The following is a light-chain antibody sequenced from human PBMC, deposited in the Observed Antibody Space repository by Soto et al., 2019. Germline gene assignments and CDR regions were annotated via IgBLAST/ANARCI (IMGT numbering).Light chain of an antibody. CDR3: QQSYNSPIT. CDR2: ATS. CDR1: RTIDNY. V-gene: IGKV1-39*01. Sequence: QMTQSPSSLSASFGDIVTITCRASRTIDNYLNWYQQKPGRAPELLVYATSSLQSGVPSRFTGGGSGTHFTLTSSGLQPEDFATYFCQQSYNSPITSGQGTRR. J-gene: IGKJ5*01.